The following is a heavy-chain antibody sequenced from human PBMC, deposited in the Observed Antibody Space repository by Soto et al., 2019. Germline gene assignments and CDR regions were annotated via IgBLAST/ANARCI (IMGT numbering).Heavy chain of an antibody. V-gene: IGHV3-48*01. CDR2: ISSSSSTI. D-gene: IGHD3-22*01. CDR3: SGDYYDSSGYAYLGFDY. CDR1: GFTFSSYS. J-gene: IGHJ4*02. Sequence: PGGSLRLSCAASGFTFSSYSMNWVRQAPGKGLEWVSYISSSSSTIYYADSVKGRFTISRDNAKNSLYLQMNSLRAEDAAVYFCSGDYYDSSGYAYLGFDYWGQGTLVTVSS.